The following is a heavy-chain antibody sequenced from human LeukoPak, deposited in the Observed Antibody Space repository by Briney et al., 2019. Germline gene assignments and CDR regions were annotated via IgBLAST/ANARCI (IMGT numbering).Heavy chain of an antibody. V-gene: IGHV3-30*02. CDR2: IRYDGSNK. CDR1: GFTFSSYG. Sequence: GGSLRLSCAASGFTFSSYGMHWVRQAPGKGLEWVALIRYDGSNKYYADSVKGRFTISRDNSKNTLYLQMNSLRAEDTAVYYCAKDRGDCSSTSCYSGLDYWGQGTLVTVSS. D-gene: IGHD2-2*01. J-gene: IGHJ4*02. CDR3: AKDRGDCSSTSCYSGLDY.